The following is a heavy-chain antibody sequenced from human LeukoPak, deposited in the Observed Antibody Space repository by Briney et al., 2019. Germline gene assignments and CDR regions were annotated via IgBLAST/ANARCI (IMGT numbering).Heavy chain of an antibody. CDR3: ARRGDSRGYYDAFDI. V-gene: IGHV3-13*01. Sequence: SQGLSHTACVFIFRRYNKQWVLEPTAKGLESVSAVGTAGDTYYPAYVKRRFTIFTENAKNSLYLQMNSLRAGDTAVYYYARRGDSRGYYDAFDIWGQGTMVTVSS. D-gene: IGHD3-22*01. CDR1: VFIFRRYN. J-gene: IGHJ3*02. CDR2: VGTAGDT.